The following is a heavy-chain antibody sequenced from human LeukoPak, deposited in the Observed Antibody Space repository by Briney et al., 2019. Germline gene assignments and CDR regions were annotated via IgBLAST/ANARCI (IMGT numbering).Heavy chain of an antibody. CDR2: IYSGGST. D-gene: IGHD6-19*01. CDR1: GVTVSNNY. Sequence: PGGSLRLSCAASGVTVSNNYMTWVRQAPGKGLEWVGGIYSGGSTYYADSVKGRVTISRDHSNHTLYLQMNSLRVEDTAVYYCARVRSLNSVAGTVDYWGQGTLVTVSS. CDR3: ARVRSLNSVAGTVDY. J-gene: IGHJ4*02. V-gene: IGHV3-53*01.